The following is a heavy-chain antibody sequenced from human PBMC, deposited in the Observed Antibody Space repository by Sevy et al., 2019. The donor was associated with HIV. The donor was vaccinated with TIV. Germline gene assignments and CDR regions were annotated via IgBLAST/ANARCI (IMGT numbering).Heavy chain of an antibody. D-gene: IGHD5-12*01. CDR2: ISGSGGST. Sequence: GGSLRLSCAASGFTFSSYAMSWVRQAPGKGLEWVSAISGSGGSTYYADSVKGRFTISRDNSKNTLYLQMNSLGAEDTAVYYCAKDRRDIVATITGFDYWGQGTLVTVSS. V-gene: IGHV3-23*01. CDR1: GFTFSSYA. J-gene: IGHJ4*02. CDR3: AKDRRDIVATITGFDY.